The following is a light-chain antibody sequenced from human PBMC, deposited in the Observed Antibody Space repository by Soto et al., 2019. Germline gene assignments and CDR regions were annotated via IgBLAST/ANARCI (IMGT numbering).Light chain of an antibody. V-gene: IGKV1-39*01. J-gene: IGKJ2*01. Sequence: DIQMTQSPSSLSASVGDRVTITCRASQTISTYLTWYQQKPGKAPRLLIYDASSLLSGVPSRFSGSGSGTDFTLTIASLQPEDFSTYYCQQSDSTPYTFVQGTKVEI. CDR1: QTISTY. CDR3: QQSDSTPYT. CDR2: DAS.